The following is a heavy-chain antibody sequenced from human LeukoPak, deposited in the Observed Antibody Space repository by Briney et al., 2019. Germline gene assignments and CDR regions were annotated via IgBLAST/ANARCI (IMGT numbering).Heavy chain of an antibody. Sequence: PGGSLRLSCAASGITVSGSYMSWVRQTPGKGLEWVSVLYSGGTTYYADSVKGRFTISRDNSKNMLYLQMNSLRAEDTAVYYCARDHYGLTSYPNPWGQGTLVTVSS. V-gene: IGHV3-66*01. CDR2: LYSGGTT. CDR3: ARDHYGLTSYPNP. D-gene: IGHD3-10*01. J-gene: IGHJ5*02. CDR1: GITVSGSY.